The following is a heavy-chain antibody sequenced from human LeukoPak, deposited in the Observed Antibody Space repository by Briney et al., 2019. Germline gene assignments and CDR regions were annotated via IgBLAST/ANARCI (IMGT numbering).Heavy chain of an antibody. Sequence: SQTLSLTYTVSGGSISSGDYYWSWIRQPPGKGLEWIGYIYSSGNTYYNPSLKSRLTISADTSKNQFSLRLSSVTAADTAVYYCARNSFDYVYFFHFWGQGTLVTVSS. D-gene: IGHD3-16*01. J-gene: IGHJ4*02. CDR2: IYSSGNT. CDR3: ARNSFDYVYFFHF. V-gene: IGHV4-30-4*01. CDR1: GGSISSGDYY.